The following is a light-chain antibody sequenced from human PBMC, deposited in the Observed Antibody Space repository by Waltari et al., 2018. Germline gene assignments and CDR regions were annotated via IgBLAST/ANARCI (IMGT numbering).Light chain of an antibody. V-gene: IGLV2-11*01. Sequence: SALTQPRSVSGSPGQSVTISCTGTTNDLGSYNYVLWYQQHPGKAPKHIIFDVTKRPSEVSNRFSGSKSGNTASLAISGLQAEDEADYYCISYTNTYTLGLFGGGTKLTVL. J-gene: IGLJ3*02. CDR2: DVT. CDR3: ISYTNTYTLGL. CDR1: TNDLGSYNY.